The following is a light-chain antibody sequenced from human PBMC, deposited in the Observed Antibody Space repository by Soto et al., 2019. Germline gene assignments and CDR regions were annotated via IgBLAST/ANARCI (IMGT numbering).Light chain of an antibody. CDR2: GNT. CDR3: QSYDRSLNDFV. J-gene: IGLJ1*01. Sequence: QSVLTQPPSVSGAPGQRVTISCTGSNSNIGAGYDVHWYQHLPGAAPKLLIYGNTNRPSGVPDRFSGSQSDTSSSLAITGLQAEDAADYYCQSYDRSLNDFVFGTGTKVPVL. CDR1: NSNIGAGYD. V-gene: IGLV1-40*01.